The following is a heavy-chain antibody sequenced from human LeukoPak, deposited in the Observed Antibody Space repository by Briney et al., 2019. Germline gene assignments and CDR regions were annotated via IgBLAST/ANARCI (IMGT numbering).Heavy chain of an antibody. D-gene: IGHD1-26*01. CDR2: IYYSGST. CDR1: GGSISSYY. Sequence: SETLSLTRTVSGGSISSYYWSWIRQPPGKGLEWIGYIYYSGSTNYNPSLKSRVTISVDTSKNQFSLKLSSVTVADTAVYYYARVGFALQIDYWGQGTLVTVSS. CDR3: ARVGFALQIDY. J-gene: IGHJ4*02. V-gene: IGHV4-59*01.